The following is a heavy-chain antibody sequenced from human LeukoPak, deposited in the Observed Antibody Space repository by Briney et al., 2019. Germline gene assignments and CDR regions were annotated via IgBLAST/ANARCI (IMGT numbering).Heavy chain of an antibody. CDR3: ARAAYDSSGYLTL. J-gene: IGHJ4*02. CDR1: GFTFSSYA. Sequence: GRSLRLSCAASGFTFSSYAMHWVRQAPGKGLEWVAVISYDGSNKYYADSVKGRFTISRDNSKNTLYLQMDSLRAEDTAVYYCARAAYDSSGYLTLWGRGTLVTVSS. V-gene: IGHV3-30-3*01. D-gene: IGHD3-22*01. CDR2: ISYDGSNK.